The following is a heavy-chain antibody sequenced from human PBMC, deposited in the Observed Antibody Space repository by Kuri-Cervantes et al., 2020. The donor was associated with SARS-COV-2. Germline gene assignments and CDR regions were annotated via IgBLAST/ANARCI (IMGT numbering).Heavy chain of an antibody. CDR1: GFTFSSYG. V-gene: IGHV3-30*18. CDR2: ISYDGSNK. D-gene: IGHD3-10*02. Sequence: LSLTCAASGFTFSSYGMHWVRQAPGKGLEWVAVISYDGSNKYYADSVKGRFTIPRDNSKNTLYLQMNSLRAEDTALYYCAKVFGVGSNIKYFDYWGQGTLVTVSS. CDR3: AKVFGVGSNIKYFDY. J-gene: IGHJ4*02.